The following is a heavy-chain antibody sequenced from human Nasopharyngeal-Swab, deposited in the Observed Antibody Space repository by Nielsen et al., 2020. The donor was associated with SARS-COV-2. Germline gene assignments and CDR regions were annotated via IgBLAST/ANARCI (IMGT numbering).Heavy chain of an antibody. CDR3: ARDSRSGIFDY. Sequence: GESLKISCAASGFTFSDTWMSWLRQAPGKGLEWVAQIKEDGSEKYYIDSVKGRFTISRDNAKSSLYLQMNSLRVEDTAVYYCARDSRSGIFDYWGQGTLVTVSS. V-gene: IGHV3-7*01. CDR2: IKEDGSEK. J-gene: IGHJ4*02. CDR1: GFTFSDTW.